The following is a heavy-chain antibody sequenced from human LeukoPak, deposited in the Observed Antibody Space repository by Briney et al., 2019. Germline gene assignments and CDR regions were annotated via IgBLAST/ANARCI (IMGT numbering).Heavy chain of an antibody. D-gene: IGHD3-9*01. J-gene: IGHJ4*02. CDR3: ARKKYYDILTGYSGYFDY. CDR2: INPSGGST. CDR1: GYTFTSYY. Sequence: ASVKVSCKASGYTFTSYYMHWVRQAPGQGLEWMGIINPSGGSTSYAQKFQGRVTMTRDMSTSTVYMELSSLRSEDTAVYYCARKKYYDILTGYSGYFDYWGQGTLVTVSS. V-gene: IGHV1-46*01.